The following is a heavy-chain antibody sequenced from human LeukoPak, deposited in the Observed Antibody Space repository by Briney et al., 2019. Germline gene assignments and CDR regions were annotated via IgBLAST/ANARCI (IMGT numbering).Heavy chain of an antibody. CDR1: GFTFHDYA. J-gene: IGHJ4*01. D-gene: IGHD3-22*01. CDR3: VKGGRRAFYYNAATYYFDS. Sequence: PGRSLRLSCATSGFTFHDYAMQWVGQPPGKGLEWVSGISWNSGRIDYADSVKGRFTISRDNAEKSLYLQMDTLTPDDTAFYFCVKGGRRAFYYNAATYYFDSWGHGTLVTVSS. CDR2: ISWNSGRI. V-gene: IGHV3-9*01.